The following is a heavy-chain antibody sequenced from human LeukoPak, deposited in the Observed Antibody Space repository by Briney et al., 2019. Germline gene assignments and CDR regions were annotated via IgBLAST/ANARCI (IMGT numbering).Heavy chain of an antibody. CDR1: GGSFSGYY. CDR3: ARQINSYWGYFYYYMDV. V-gene: IGHV3-7*01. Sequence: ETLSLTCAVYGGSFSGYYWSWIRQPPGKGLEWMANINQDGSEKYYVDSVEGRFTISRDNANNSLYLQMNSLRAEDTAVYYCARQINSYWGYFYYYMDVWGKGTTVTVSS. CDR2: INQDGSEK. D-gene: IGHD2/OR15-2a*01. J-gene: IGHJ6*03.